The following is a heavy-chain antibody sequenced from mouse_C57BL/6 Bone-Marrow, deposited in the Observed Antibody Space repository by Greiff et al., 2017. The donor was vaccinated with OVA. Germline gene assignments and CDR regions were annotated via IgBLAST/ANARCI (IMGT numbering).Heavy chain of an antibody. CDR3: ARKVDYYGSSYDAMDY. J-gene: IGHJ4*01. V-gene: IGHV5-15*04. D-gene: IGHD1-1*01. Sequence: EVKLVESGGGLVQPGGSLKLSCAASGFTFSDYGMAWVRQAPRKGPEWVAFISNLAYSIYYADTVTGRFTISRENAKNTLYLQMSRLKSEDTAMYYCARKVDYYGSSYDAMDYWGQGTSVTVSS. CDR1: GFTFSDYG. CDR2: ISNLAYSI.